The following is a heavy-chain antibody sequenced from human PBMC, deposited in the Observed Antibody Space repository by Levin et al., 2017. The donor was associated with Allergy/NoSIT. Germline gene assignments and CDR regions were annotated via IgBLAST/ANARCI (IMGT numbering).Heavy chain of an antibody. CDR1: GFTLKSHG. CDR3: GRDYYFDISGYFDL. D-gene: IGHD3-22*01. CDR2: PSSSSSPS. V-gene: IGHV3-30-3*01. J-gene: IGHJ5*02. Sequence: SCAASGFTLKSHGMNWVRQAPGKGLEWVSFPSSSSSPSSSSSSFQGRFTISRDNSKNTLYLQLDRLRPEDTAVYYCGRDYYFDISGYFDLWGQGTLVTVSS.